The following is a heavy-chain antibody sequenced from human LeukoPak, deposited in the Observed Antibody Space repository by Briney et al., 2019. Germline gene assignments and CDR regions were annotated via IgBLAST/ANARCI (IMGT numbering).Heavy chain of an antibody. D-gene: IGHD6-19*01. J-gene: IGHJ4*02. Sequence: PSETLSLTCTVSGGSISSSTYYWGWIRQPPGKGLEWIGSIYYTGSTYYNPSLESQVTISVDTSKNQFSLKLSSVTAADTAVYYCGRLYSSAWYRIGYWGQGTLVTVSS. CDR3: GRLYSSAWYRIGY. CDR2: IYYTGST. V-gene: IGHV4-39*07. CDR1: GGSISSSTYY.